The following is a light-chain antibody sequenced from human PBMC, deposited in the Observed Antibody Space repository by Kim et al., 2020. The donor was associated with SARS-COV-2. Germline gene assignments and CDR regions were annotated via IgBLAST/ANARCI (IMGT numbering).Light chain of an antibody. CDR3: QQNYIVPLT. CDR1: QSISNY. CDR2: AAS. V-gene: IGKV1-39*01. Sequence: DIQMTQSPSSLSASVGDRVTITCRASQSISNYLTWYQLKPGKAPKLLIFAASTLLRGVPSRFAGTGSGADFTLTISNLQPEDFATYYCQQNYIVPLTFGGGTKVDIK. J-gene: IGKJ4*01.